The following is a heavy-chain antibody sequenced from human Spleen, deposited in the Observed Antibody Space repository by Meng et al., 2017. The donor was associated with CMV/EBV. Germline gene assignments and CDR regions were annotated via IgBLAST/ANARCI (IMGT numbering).Heavy chain of an antibody. Sequence: ASVKVSCKASGYTFTRYDINWVRQATGQGLEWMGWMNPNSGNTGFAQKFQGRVTIARNTSISTAYMELSSLRSDDTAVYYCARGVKYSSSSIFRQRHIPTAVYYFDYWGQGTLVTVSS. CDR1: GYTFTRYD. D-gene: IGHD6-6*01. V-gene: IGHV1-8*03. J-gene: IGHJ4*02. CDR3: ARGVKYSSSSIFRQRHIPTAVYYFDY. CDR2: MNPNSGNT.